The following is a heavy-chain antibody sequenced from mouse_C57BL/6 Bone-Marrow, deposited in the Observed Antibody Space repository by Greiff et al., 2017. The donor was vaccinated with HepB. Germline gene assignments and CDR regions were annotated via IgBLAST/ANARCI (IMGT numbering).Heavy chain of an antibody. J-gene: IGHJ1*03. CDR2: INYDGSST. V-gene: IGHV5-16*01. D-gene: IGHD1-1*01. CDR3: ARGHLDYGSENWYFDV. CDR1: GFTFSDYY. Sequence: EVKLMESEGGLVQPGSSMKLSCTASGFTFSDYYMAWVRQVPEKGLEWVANINYDGSSTYYLDSLKSRFIISRDNAKNILYLQMSSLKSEDTATYYCARGHLDYGSENWYFDVWGTGTTVTVSS.